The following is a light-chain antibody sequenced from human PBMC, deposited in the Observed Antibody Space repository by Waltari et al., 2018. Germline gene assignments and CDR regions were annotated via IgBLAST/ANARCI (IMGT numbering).Light chain of an antibody. V-gene: IGLV2-14*03. J-gene: IGLJ2*01. Sequence: QSALTQPAPASGSPGQSTTISCTGPTRHVGAYTYGSWYQHHPGKTPKLLIYGVTGRPSGVSNRFSGSKSGNTASLTISGLQTEDEADYYCSSYTSTTTIVFGGGTRLTVL. CDR3: SSYTSTTTIV. CDR1: TRHVGAYTY. CDR2: GVT.